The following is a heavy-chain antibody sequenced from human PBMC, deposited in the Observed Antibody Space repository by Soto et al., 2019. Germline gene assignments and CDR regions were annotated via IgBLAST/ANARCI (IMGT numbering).Heavy chain of an antibody. Sequence: SQTLSLTCAITGDSVSSNSAGWSWVRQSPSRVLEWLGRTYYRSKWVYGYAVSVRGRITINPETSKNQSSLQLNSVTPVYTAVYFCARGEQYSGRIFDYWGQGTLVTVSS. D-gene: IGHD1-26*01. V-gene: IGHV6-1*01. CDR3: ARGEQYSGRIFDY. CDR2: TYYRSKWVY. CDR1: GDSVSSNSAG. J-gene: IGHJ4*01.